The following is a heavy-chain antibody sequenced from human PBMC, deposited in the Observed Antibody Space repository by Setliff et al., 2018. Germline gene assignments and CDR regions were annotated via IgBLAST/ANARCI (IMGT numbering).Heavy chain of an antibody. J-gene: IGHJ6*02. V-gene: IGHV1-69*13. CDR2: IIPIFGKA. D-gene: IGHD3-22*01. CDR1: GGTFSRYA. Sequence: SVKVSCKASGGTFSRYAISWVRQAPGQGPEWMGGIIPIFGKANYAQKFQGRVTITADESTSTAYMELSSLRSEYTAVYYCARANYYDSSGHSVYGMDVWGQGTTVTVSS. CDR3: ARANYYDSSGHSVYGMDV.